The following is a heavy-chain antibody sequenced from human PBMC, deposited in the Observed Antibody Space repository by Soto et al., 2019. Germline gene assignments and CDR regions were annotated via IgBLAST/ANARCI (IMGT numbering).Heavy chain of an antibody. Sequence: QTLSLTCAISGDSVSSNSAAWNWIRQSPSRGLEWLGRTYYRSKWYNDYAVSVKSRITINPDTSKNQFSLQLNSVTPEDTAVYYCARDLGIAAADPYYYYYGMDVWGQGTTVTVSS. V-gene: IGHV6-1*01. D-gene: IGHD6-13*01. J-gene: IGHJ6*02. CDR1: GDSVSSNSAA. CDR3: ARDLGIAAADPYYYYYGMDV. CDR2: TYYRSKWYN.